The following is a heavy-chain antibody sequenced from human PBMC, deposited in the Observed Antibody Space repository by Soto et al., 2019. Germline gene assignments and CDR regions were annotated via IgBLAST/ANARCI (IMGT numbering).Heavy chain of an antibody. J-gene: IGHJ6*02. CDR2: IYLGDSDT. CDR3: ARGNWNYALDYYKGLDV. CDR1: RYVLTTYW. V-gene: IGHV5-51*01. Sequence: PGESLKISCDGSRYVLTTYWIAWVLQMPGGGLEWMGIIYLGDSDTRYSPAFQGQVTISADKSIRTAYLQWNSLKASDTAMYYCARGNWNYALDYYKGLDVWGQGTTVTVSS. D-gene: IGHD1-7*01.